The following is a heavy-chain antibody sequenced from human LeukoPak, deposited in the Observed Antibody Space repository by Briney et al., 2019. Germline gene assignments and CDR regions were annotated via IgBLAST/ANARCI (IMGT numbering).Heavy chain of an antibody. CDR3: ARPETQYSSGLDGFDI. CDR1: GFTFSSYW. D-gene: IGHD6-19*01. J-gene: IGHJ3*02. V-gene: IGHV3-74*01. Sequence: QSGGSLRLSCAASGFTFSSYWMHWVRQAPGKGLVWVSRINSDGSTTTYADSVKGRFTISRDNPKNTLYLQMNSLRADDTAVYYCARPETQYSSGLDGFDIWGQGTMVTVSS. CDR2: INSDGSTT.